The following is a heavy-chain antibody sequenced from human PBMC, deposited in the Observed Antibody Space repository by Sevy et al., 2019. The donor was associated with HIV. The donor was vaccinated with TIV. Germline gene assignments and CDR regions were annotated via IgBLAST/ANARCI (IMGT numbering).Heavy chain of an antibody. CDR3: TRGAHSLDY. D-gene: IGHD2-15*01. CDR2: TYYRSKWYT. J-gene: IGHJ4*02. V-gene: IGHV6-1*01. CDR1: GDSVSSNRAA. Sequence: SQTLSLTCVISGDSVSSNRAAWNWIRQSPSRGLEWLGRTYYRSKWYTDYAVSVKSRITINPDTSMNQVSLQLNSVTPEDTAVYYCTRGAHSLDYWGQGTLVTVSS.